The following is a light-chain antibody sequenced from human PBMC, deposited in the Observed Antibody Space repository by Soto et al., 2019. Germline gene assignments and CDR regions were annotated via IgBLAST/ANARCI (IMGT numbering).Light chain of an antibody. CDR3: QPANSFPLT. J-gene: IGKJ4*01. CDR1: QGISSW. V-gene: IGKV1-12*01. CDR2: AAS. Sequence: DIQMTQSPSSVSASVGDRVTITCRTSQGISSWLARYQQKPGHAPKLLIYAASSFQSGVPSSFSGSGSGTDITITISSLPPEDSATYYYQPANSFPLTFGGGTKVESK.